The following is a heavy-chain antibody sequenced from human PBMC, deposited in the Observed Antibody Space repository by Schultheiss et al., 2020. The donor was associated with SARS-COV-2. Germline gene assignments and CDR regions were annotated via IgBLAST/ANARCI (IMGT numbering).Heavy chain of an antibody. Sequence: SETLSLTCAVYGASLSGSYWSWIRQPPGKGLEWIGYMYYSGSTEYSPSLRSRITISIDKSKNHFSLKLSSVTAADTAVYYCARHSGTYGGAYDIWGQGTLVTVSS. J-gene: IGHJ3*02. CDR2: MYYSGST. CDR3: ARHSGTYGGAYDI. D-gene: IGHD1-26*01. CDR1: GASLSGSY. V-gene: IGHV4-59*01.